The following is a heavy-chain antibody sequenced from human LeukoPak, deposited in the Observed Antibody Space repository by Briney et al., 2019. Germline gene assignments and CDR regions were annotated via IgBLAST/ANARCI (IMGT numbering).Heavy chain of an antibody. V-gene: IGHV3-48*01. D-gene: IGHD2-15*01. CDR3: ARDSCSGGSCYLDY. CDR1: GFTFSSYS. J-gene: IGHJ4*02. Sequence: GRSLRLSCAASGFTFSSYSINWVRQAPGEGLEWVSYISSSSSTIYYADSVKGRFTISRDNAKNSLYLQMNSLGAEDTAVYYCARDSCSGGSCYLDYWGQGTLVTVSS. CDR2: ISSSSSTI.